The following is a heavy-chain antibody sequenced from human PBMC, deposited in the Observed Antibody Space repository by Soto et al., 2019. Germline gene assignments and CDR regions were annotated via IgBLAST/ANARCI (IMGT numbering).Heavy chain of an antibody. CDR1: GYPFTDYY. J-gene: IGHJ6*02. CDR2: VNPNDGDT. Sequence: QVQLVQSGAEVKKPGASVRVSCKASGYPFTDYYMHWVRQAPGRRPEWMGWVNPNDGDTHYVQKFQGRVTMTADMSISTGYMELTRLTSGDTALYYCTRRPMWRPPFIKDYGMDVWGQGTTVVVSS. V-gene: IGHV1-2*02. CDR3: TRRPMWRPPFIKDYGMDV. D-gene: IGHD3-10*01.